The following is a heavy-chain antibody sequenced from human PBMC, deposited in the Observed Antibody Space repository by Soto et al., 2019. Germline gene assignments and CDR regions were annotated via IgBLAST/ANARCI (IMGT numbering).Heavy chain of an antibody. D-gene: IGHD3-9*01. V-gene: IGHV1-24*01. J-gene: IGHJ4*02. CDR1: GYTLTELS. CDR2: FDPEDGET. CDR3: ATNPDILTGYWKFDY. Sequence: GASVKVSCKVSGYTLTELSMHWVRQAPGKGLEWMGGFDPEDGETIYAQKFQGRVTMTEDTSTDTAYMELSSLRSEDTAVYYCATNPDILTGYWKFDYWGQGTLVTVSS.